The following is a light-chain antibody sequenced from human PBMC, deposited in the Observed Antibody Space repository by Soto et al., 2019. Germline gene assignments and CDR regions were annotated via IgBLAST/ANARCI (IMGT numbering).Light chain of an antibody. J-gene: IGLJ1*01. CDR3: CSYAGSYDYV. V-gene: IGLV2-14*01. Sequence: QSALTQPASVSGSPGQSITISCSGTSSDVGAHNLVSWYQQHPGRAPKLMIYAVSNRPSGVSNRFSGSKSGNTASLTISGLQAEDEADYYCCSYAGSYDYVFGTGTKLTVL. CDR2: AVS. CDR1: SSDVGAHNL.